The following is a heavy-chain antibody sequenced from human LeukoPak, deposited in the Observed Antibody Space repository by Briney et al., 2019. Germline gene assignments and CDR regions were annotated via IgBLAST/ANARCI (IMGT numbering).Heavy chain of an antibody. J-gene: IGHJ4*02. CDR2: IYYSGRT. CDR3: ARHYYYDSSTSSFDY. V-gene: IGHV4-59*08. CDR1: GGSISSYY. Sequence: SETLSLTCTVSGGSISSYYWSWIRQPPGKGLEWIGDIYYSGRTNYNPSLKSRVTISVDTSKNQLSLKLSSVTAADTAVYYCARHYYYDSSTSSFDYWGQGTLVTVSS. D-gene: IGHD3-22*01.